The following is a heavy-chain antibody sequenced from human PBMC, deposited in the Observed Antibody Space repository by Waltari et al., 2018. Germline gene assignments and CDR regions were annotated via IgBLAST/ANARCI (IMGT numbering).Heavy chain of an antibody. CDR3: TTETYDSSGYYYVGDY. D-gene: IGHD3-22*01. Sequence: EVQLVESGGGLVKPGGSLRLSGAASGFTCSNAWMSWVRQAPGKGLEWVGRIKSKTDGGTTDYAAPVKGRFTISRDDSKNTLYLQMNSLKTEDTAVYYCTTETYDSSGYYYVGDYWGQGTLVTVSS. CDR2: IKSKTDGGTT. V-gene: IGHV3-15*01. CDR1: GFTCSNAW. J-gene: IGHJ4*02.